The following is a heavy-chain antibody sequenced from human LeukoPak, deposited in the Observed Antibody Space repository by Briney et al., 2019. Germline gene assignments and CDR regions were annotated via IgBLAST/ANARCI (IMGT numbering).Heavy chain of an antibody. J-gene: IGHJ4*02. D-gene: IGHD6-13*01. CDR3: ARVDYSSTWFVDY. CDR1: GFTFSSYW. CDR2: INSDGSST. Sequence: GGSLRLSCVASGFTFSSYWMHWVRQAPGKGLVWVSRINSDGSSTNYADSVKGRFTISRDNAKNTLYLQMNSLRPEDTAVYYCARVDYSSTWFVDYWGQGTLVTVSS. V-gene: IGHV3-74*01.